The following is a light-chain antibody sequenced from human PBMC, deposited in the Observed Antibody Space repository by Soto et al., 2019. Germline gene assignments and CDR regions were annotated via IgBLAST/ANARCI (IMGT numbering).Light chain of an antibody. J-gene: IGKJ4*01. CDR2: TIS. CDR3: QQVNTYPYL. V-gene: IGKV1-9*01. Sequence: QLTQSPSFLAASVGDRLTITCRASQDIKRFLAWSQQKPGKAPKLLLYTISNFQSGVPSRFSSSGSGTEFNRTITGLQADDFAPKYYQQVNTYPYLFGGATKVEF. CDR1: QDIKRF.